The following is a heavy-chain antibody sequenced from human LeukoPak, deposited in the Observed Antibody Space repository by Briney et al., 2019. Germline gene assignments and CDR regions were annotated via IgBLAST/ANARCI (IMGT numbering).Heavy chain of an antibody. D-gene: IGHD3-10*01. CDR1: GGTFSSYA. J-gene: IGHJ6*02. CDR3: ARWRYYGSGSYYFPAYYYYGMDV. CDR2: IIPIFGTA. Sequence: SVKVSCKASGGTFSSYAISWVRQAPGQGLEWMGGIIPIFGTANYAQKFQGRVTITADESTSTAYMELSSLRSEDTAVYYCARWRYYGSGSYYFPAYYYYGMDVWGQGTTVTVSS. V-gene: IGHV1-69*13.